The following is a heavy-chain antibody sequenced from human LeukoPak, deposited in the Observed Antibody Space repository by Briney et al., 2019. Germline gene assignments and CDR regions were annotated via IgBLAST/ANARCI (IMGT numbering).Heavy chain of an antibody. D-gene: IGHD1-26*01. J-gene: IGHJ6*03. CDR1: GYTFTSYD. Sequence: ASVKVSCKASGYTFTSYDISWVRQAPGQGLEWMGWISAYNGNTNYAQKLQGRVTMTTDTSTSTAYMELRSLRSDDTAVYYCARVASGSYSDYYYYMDVWGKGTTVTVSS. CDR3: ARVASGSYSDYYYYMDV. V-gene: IGHV1-18*01. CDR2: ISAYNGNT.